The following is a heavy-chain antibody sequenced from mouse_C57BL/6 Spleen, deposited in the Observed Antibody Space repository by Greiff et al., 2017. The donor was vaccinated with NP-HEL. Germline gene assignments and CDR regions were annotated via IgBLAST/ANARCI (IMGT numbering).Heavy chain of an antibody. CDR1: GFTFSDYG. D-gene: IGHD1-1*01. CDR2: ISSGSSTI. CDR3: ARGLLPVVATVGV. Sequence: EVQRVESGGGLVKPGGSLKLSCAASGFTFSDYGMHWVRQAPEKGLEWVAYISSGSSTIYYADTVKGRFTISRDNAKNTLFLQMTSLRSEDTAMYYCARGLLPVVATVGVWGTGTTVTVSS. V-gene: IGHV5-17*01. J-gene: IGHJ1*03.